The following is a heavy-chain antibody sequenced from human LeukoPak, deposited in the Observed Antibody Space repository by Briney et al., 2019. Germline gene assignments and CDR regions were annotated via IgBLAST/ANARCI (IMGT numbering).Heavy chain of an antibody. CDR2: IWYDGSNK. CDR1: GFTFSSYG. V-gene: IGHV3-33*06. CDR3: AKASVYVYYGMDV. J-gene: IGHJ6*02. D-gene: IGHD3-16*02. Sequence: GGSLRLSCAASGFTFSSYGMHWVRQAPGKGLEWVAVIWYDGSNKYYADSVKGRFTISRDNSKNTLYLQMNGLRAEDTAVYYCAKASVYVYYGMDVWGQGTTVTVSS.